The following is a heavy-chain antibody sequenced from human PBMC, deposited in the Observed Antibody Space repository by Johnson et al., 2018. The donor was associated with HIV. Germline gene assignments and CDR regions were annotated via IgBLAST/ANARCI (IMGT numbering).Heavy chain of an antibody. D-gene: IGHD6-19*01. V-gene: IGHV3-30*19. CDR2: VSYDGSTT. J-gene: IGHJ3*02. CDR3: VRGWHTSGRCDVFDI. Sequence: QVQLVESGGGVVQPGGSLRLSCEASGFTFSSYAMHWVRQAPGKGLEWVAIVSYDGSTTYYADSVKGRFTISRDNSDNFLYLYMNRLRTDDTAVYYCVRGWHTSGRCDVFDIWGQGTTVIVSS. CDR1: GFTFSSYA.